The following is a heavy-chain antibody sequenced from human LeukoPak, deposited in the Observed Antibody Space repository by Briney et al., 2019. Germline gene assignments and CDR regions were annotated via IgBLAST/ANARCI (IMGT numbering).Heavy chain of an antibody. J-gene: IGHJ6*03. Sequence: GGSLRLSCAASGFTFSNYAMSWVRQAPGKGLEWVAFIRYDGSKKYYADSVKGRFTISRDNSKNTLYLQMNSLRAEDTAVYYCAKGAKRLGYCSGGTCYSNYDYYYMDVWGKGTTVTISS. CDR3: AKGAKRLGYCSGGTCYSNYDYYYMDV. D-gene: IGHD2-15*01. CDR2: IRYDGSKK. V-gene: IGHV3-30*02. CDR1: GFTFSNYA.